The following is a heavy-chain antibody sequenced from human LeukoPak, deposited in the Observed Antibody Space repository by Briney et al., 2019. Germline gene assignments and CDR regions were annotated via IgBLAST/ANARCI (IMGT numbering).Heavy chain of an antibody. CDR1: GFSVSDNG. Sequence: PGGSLRLSCAASGFSVSDNGMSWVRQAPGKGLEWVSGIVGGDGGTYYADSVKGRFIISRDNSKNTLYVQMNSLRAEDTAVYYCARTYYDILTGYNPYFDYWGQGILVTVSS. J-gene: IGHJ4*02. CDR3: ARTYYDILTGYNPYFDY. D-gene: IGHD3-9*01. V-gene: IGHV3-23*01. CDR2: IVGGDGGT.